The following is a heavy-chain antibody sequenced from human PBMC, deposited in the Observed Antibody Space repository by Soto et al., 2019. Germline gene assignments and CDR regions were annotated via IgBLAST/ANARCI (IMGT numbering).Heavy chain of an antibody. Sequence: PGGSLRLSCAASGFIFSDYEINWVRQAPGKGLEWVSYISGSGLTIYYADSVKGRFTISRDNAKNSLYLQMNSLGVEDTAVYYCARGPYRNTYNWCDSWGQGT. J-gene: IGHJ5*02. CDR2: ISGSGLTI. V-gene: IGHV3-48*03. CDR1: GFIFSDYE. CDR3: ARGPYRNTYNWCDS. D-gene: IGHD5-12*01.